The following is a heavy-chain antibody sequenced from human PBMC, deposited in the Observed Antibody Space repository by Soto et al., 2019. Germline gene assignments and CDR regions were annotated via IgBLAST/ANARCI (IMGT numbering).Heavy chain of an antibody. V-gene: IGHV4-59*01. D-gene: IGHD3-10*01. CDR2: IRYSGSS. Sequence: QVQLQESGPGLVKPSETLSLTCTVSGGSMSSYYWSWIRQTPGKGLEWIGYIRYSGSSNYNPSLKSRVTTSVDTSKNQFSLRLTSVTAADTAVYYCAKNTRFGELFHDYYAMDVWGQGTTVTVSS. CDR1: GGSMSSYY. J-gene: IGHJ6*02. CDR3: AKNTRFGELFHDYYAMDV.